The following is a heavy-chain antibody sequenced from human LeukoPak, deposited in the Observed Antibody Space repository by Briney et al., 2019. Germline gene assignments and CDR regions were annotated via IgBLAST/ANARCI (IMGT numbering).Heavy chain of an antibody. D-gene: IGHD2-21*01. Sequence: RASETLSLTCAVYGGSFSGYYWSWIRQPPGKGLEWIGEINHSGSTNYNPSLKSRVTISVDTSKNQISLKLSSVTAADTAVYYCARGAHCGDYWGQGTLVTVSS. J-gene: IGHJ4*02. CDR1: GGSFSGYY. CDR2: INHSGST. CDR3: ARGAHCGDY. V-gene: IGHV4-34*01.